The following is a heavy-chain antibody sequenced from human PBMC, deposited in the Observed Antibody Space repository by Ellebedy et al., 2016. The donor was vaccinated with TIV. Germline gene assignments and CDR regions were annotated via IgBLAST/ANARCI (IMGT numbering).Heavy chain of an antibody. CDR1: GFSVSGNY. V-gene: IGHV3-53*01. CDR3: SRVDLGLAFHS. J-gene: IGHJ4*02. Sequence: GGSLRLSCAVSGFSVSGNYMSWVRQPPGKGLEWVSIIYSSGITYYPDSVKGRFTISRDTSKNTVSLQINSLRVEDTAVYYCSRVDLGLAFHSWGRGTLVTVSS. D-gene: IGHD3/OR15-3a*01. CDR2: IYSSGIT.